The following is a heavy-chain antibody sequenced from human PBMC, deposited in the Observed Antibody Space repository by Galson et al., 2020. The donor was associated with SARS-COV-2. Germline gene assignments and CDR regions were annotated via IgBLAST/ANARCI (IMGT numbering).Heavy chain of an antibody. J-gene: IGHJ4*02. CDR1: GFTFSFYA. V-gene: IGHV3-30*04. D-gene: IGHD5-12*01. CDR3: ARGDGYNYFDY. CDR2: ISYDGSNK. Sequence: GGSLRLSCAASGFTFSFYAIHWVRQAPGKGLEWVAVISYDGSNKYYADSMKGRFTISRGNSKNTLYLQMSSLRAEDTAVYYCARGDGYNYFDYWGQGTLVTVSS.